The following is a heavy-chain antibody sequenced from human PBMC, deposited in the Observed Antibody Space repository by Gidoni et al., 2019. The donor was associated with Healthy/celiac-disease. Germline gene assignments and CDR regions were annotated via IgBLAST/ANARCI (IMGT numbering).Heavy chain of an antibody. CDR2: INHSGST. J-gene: IGHJ6*02. Sequence: QVQLQQWGAGLLKPSETLSLTCAVYGGSFSDYYWSWIRQPPGKGLEWIGEINHSGSTNYNPSLKSRVTISVDTSKNQFSLKLSSVTAADTAVYYCARGWVRYYDSSGYSTRRGMDVWGQGTTVTVSS. CDR1: GGSFSDYY. V-gene: IGHV4-34*01. CDR3: ARGWVRYYDSSGYSTRRGMDV. D-gene: IGHD3-22*01.